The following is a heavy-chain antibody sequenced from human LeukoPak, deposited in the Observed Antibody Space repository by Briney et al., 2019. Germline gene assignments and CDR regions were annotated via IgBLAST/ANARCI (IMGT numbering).Heavy chain of an antibody. J-gene: IGHJ6*02. V-gene: IGHV4-61*02. CDR3: ARSNSSSSGDYYYGTDV. CDR2: IYTGGTT. D-gene: IGHD6-6*01. Sequence: SQTLSLTCTVSGGSISTGTYYWSWIRQPAGKGLEWIGRIYTGGTTNYNPSLKSRVTISVDTSKNQFSLKLTSVTAADTALYYCARSNSSSSGDYYYGTDVWGQGATVTVSS. CDR1: GGSISTGTYY.